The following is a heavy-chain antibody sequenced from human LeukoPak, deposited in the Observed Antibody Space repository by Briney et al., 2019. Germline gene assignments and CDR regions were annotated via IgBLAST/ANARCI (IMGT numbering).Heavy chain of an antibody. J-gene: IGHJ4*02. CDR1: GFTFIDYG. CDR3: AKVVQYTASTGTGLDY. V-gene: IGHV3-33*06. D-gene: IGHD6-13*01. Sequence: GGSLRLSCAASGFTFIDYGMHWVRQAPGKGLDWVAVIWYDGSYKYYADSVKGRFTISRDNSKNTLYLQMNSLRAEDTAIYYCAKVVQYTASTGTGLDYWGQGTLVTVSS. CDR2: IWYDGSYK.